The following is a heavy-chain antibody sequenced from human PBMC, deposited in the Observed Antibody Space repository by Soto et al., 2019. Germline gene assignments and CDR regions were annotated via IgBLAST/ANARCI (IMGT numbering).Heavy chain of an antibody. CDR1: GGSISSSSYY. CDR3: ARLPPDSGWYDY. D-gene: IGHD6-19*01. V-gene: IGHV4-61*05. CDR2: IYYSGST. Sequence: QLQLQESGPGLVKPSETLSLTCTVSGGSISSSSYYWGWIRQPPGKGLEWIGYIYYSGSTNYNPSLKSRVTISVDTSKNQFPLKLSSVTAADTAVYYCARLPPDSGWYDYWGQGTLVTVSS. J-gene: IGHJ4*02.